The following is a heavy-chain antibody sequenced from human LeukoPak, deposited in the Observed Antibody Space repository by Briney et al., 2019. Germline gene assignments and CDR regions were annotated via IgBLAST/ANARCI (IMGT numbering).Heavy chain of an antibody. CDR1: GFTFSSYA. CDR2: ISYDGSNK. D-gene: IGHD2-2*01. Sequence: GGSLRLSCAASGFTFSSYAMHWVRQAPGKGLEWVAVISYDGSNKYYADSVKGRFTISRDNSKNTLYLQMNSLRAEDTAVYYCARDHRGSSTFYYYYYGMDVRGQGTTVTVSS. V-gene: IGHV3-30-3*01. CDR3: ARDHRGSSTFYYYYYGMDV. J-gene: IGHJ6*02.